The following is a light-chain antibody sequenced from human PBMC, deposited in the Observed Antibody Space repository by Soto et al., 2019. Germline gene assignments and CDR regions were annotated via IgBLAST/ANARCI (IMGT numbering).Light chain of an antibody. CDR3: QRYNSPPWT. J-gene: IGKJ1*01. Sequence: DIQMTQSPSPLSASVGDRVTITCRASQDIADYLAWYQQRPGQAPKLLIYAASTLQSGVPSRFSGNGSGTDFTLTIRSLQPEDVATYYCQRYNSPPWTFGQGTTVEIK. CDR2: AAS. CDR1: QDIADY. V-gene: IGKV1-27*01.